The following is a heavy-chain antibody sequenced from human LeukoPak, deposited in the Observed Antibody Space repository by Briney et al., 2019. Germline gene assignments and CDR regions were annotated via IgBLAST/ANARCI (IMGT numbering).Heavy chain of an antibody. V-gene: IGHV1-2*02. CDR3: ARGAGSSWFDY. D-gene: IGHD6-13*01. J-gene: IGHJ4*02. Sequence: ASVKVSCKSSGYTFTGYYIHWVRQAPGQGLEWMGWLNPNNGGTNYAQKFQGRVTMTRDTSISTAYLELSSLTSDDTAVYYCARGAGSSWFDYWGQGTLVTVSS. CDR2: LNPNNGGT. CDR1: GYTFTGYY.